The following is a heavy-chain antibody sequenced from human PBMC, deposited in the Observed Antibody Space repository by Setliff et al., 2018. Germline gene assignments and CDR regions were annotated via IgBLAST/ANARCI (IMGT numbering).Heavy chain of an antibody. CDR1: GGTFSSYA. D-gene: IGHD3-10*01. Sequence: SVKVSCKASGGTFSSYAISWVRQAPGQGLEWMGGIIPILGIANYAQKFQGRVAITADESTSTAYMELSSLRSEDTAVYYCARDGGFGESSRYFDYWGQGTLVTVSS. CDR3: ARDGGFGESSRYFDY. V-gene: IGHV1-69*10. J-gene: IGHJ4*02. CDR2: IIPILGIA.